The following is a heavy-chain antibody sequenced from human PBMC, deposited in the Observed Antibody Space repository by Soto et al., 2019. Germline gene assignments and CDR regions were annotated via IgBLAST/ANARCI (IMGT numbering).Heavy chain of an antibody. Sequence: EVQLVESGRGLKQPGGSLRLSCVASGFTFNNYDMHWVRQIRGKGPEWVAAIGTTGDPYYSGSVKGRFTISRDNAKNSLDLQINSLRVGDTAVYYCARGHNGWYGDIDYWGQGALVSVSS. V-gene: IGHV3-13*05. D-gene: IGHD6-19*01. CDR2: IGTTGDP. CDR1: GFTFNNYD. J-gene: IGHJ4*02. CDR3: ARGHNGWYGDIDY.